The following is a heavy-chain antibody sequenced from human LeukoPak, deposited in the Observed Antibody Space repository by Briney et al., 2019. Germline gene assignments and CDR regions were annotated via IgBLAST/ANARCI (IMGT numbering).Heavy chain of an antibody. V-gene: IGHV1-2*02. D-gene: IGHD3-10*01. J-gene: IGHJ4*02. Sequence: ASVKVSCKASGYTFTGYYMHWVRQAPGQGLEWMGWIDPNSGGTNYAQKFQGRVTMTRDTSISTAYMVLNRLRADDTAVYYCAREYYYGSGNYYNRIDYWGQGTLVTVSS. CDR3: AREYYYGSGNYYNRIDY. CDR2: IDPNSGGT. CDR1: GYTFTGYY.